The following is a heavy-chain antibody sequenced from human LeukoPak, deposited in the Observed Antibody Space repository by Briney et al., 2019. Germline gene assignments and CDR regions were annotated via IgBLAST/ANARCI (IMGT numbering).Heavy chain of an antibody. CDR3: ARLQLPYYDSSGYYDEYVDY. CDR1: GYTFTGYY. V-gene: IGHV1-2*06. Sequence: APVRVSCKASGYTFTGYYMHWVRQAPGQGLEWMGRINPNSGGTNYAQKFQGRVTMTRDTSISTAYMELSRLRSDDTAVYYCARLQLPYYDSSGYYDEYVDYWGQGTLATVSS. CDR2: INPNSGGT. J-gene: IGHJ4*02. D-gene: IGHD3-22*01.